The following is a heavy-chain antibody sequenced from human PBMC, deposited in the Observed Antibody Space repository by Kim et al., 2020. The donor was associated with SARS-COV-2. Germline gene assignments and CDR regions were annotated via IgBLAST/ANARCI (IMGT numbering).Heavy chain of an antibody. J-gene: IGHJ4*02. CDR1: GDSVSSNSAG. Sequence: SQTLSLTCVISGDSVSSNSAGWHWIRQSPSRGLEWLGRTYYRSKWYYDYAASVKSRITFSSDASKNQFSLQLNSVTPEDTAMYYCVRREPNSGSWYFDYWGQGILVTVSS. CDR2: TYYRSKWYY. V-gene: IGHV6-1*01. CDR3: VRREPNSGSWYFDY. D-gene: IGHD6-13*01.